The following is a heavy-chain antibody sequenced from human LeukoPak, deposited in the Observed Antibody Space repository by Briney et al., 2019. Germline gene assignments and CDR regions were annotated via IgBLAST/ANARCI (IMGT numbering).Heavy chain of an antibody. Sequence: ASVKVSCKVSGYTLTELSMHWVRQAPGKGLEWMGGFDPEGGETIYAQKFQGRVTMTEDTSTDTAYMELSSLRSEDTAVYYCARARDMYSGSPGGFDPWGQGTLVTVSS. CDR2: FDPEGGET. J-gene: IGHJ5*02. D-gene: IGHD1-26*01. CDR3: ARARDMYSGSPGGFDP. CDR1: GYTLTELS. V-gene: IGHV1-24*01.